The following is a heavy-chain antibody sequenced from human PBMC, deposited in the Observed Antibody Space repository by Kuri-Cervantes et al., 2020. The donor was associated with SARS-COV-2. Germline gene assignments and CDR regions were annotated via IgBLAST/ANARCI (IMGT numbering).Heavy chain of an antibody. J-gene: IGHJ2*01. V-gene: IGHV3-11*04. CDR1: GFTFSDYY. D-gene: IGHD6-13*01. Sequence: GGSLRPSCAASGFTFSDYYMSWIRQAPGKGRGWVSYIISSGSTIYYADSVKGRLTISRDNAKNSLYLQMNSLRAEDTAVYYCATLTYSSSWLHDWYFDLWGRGTLVTVSS. CDR3: ATLTYSSSWLHDWYFDL. CDR2: IISSGSTI.